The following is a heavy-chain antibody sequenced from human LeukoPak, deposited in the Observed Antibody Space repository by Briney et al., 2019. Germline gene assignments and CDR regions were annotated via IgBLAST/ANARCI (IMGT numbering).Heavy chain of an antibody. J-gene: IGHJ3*02. D-gene: IGHD2-15*01. V-gene: IGHV3-66*01. Sequence: PGGSLRLSCAASGFTVSNNYMSWVRQAPGKGLGWVSVIYTGGGTYYAGSVKGRFTISRDDSRNTLYLQMNSLRAEDAAVYYCAGSGGEGFHIWGQGTMVTVFS. CDR3: AGSGGEGFHI. CDR1: GFTVSNNY. CDR2: IYTGGGT.